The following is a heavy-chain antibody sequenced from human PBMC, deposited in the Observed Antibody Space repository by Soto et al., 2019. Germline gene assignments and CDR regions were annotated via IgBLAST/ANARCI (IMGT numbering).Heavy chain of an antibody. V-gene: IGHV4-30-2*01. CDR2: IYYTGGT. D-gene: IGHD3-10*01. CDR1: GGSISSGTFS. CDR3: ARGDLLELRVDY. J-gene: IGHJ4*02. Sequence: PSETLSLTCAFSGGSISSGTFSWTWIRQPPGKGLEFTGSIYYTGGTYYNPSLKSRVTISLDRSKNQFSLNLSSVAAADTAMYYCARGDLLELRVDYWGQGTLVTVS.